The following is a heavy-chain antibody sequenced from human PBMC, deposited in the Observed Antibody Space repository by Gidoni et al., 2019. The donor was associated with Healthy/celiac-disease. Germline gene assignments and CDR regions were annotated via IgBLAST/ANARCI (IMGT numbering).Heavy chain of an antibody. V-gene: IGHV3-21*01. CDR2: ISSSSSYI. Sequence: EVQLVESGGGLVTPGGSLRLSCAASGFTFSSYSMNWVRQAPGKGLEWVSSISSSSSYIYYAESVKGRFNIARDNAKNSLDLQMNSLRAEDTAVYYCARWNRLCYYYGMDVWGQGTTVTVSS. J-gene: IGHJ6*02. D-gene: IGHD1-1*01. CDR1: GFTFSSYS. CDR3: ARWNRLCYYYGMDV.